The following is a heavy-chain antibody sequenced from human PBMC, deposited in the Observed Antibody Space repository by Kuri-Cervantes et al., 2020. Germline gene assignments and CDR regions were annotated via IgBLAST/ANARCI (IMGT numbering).Heavy chain of an antibody. CDR2: ISSSSSTI. J-gene: IGHJ4*02. Sequence: GGSLRLSCAASGFTFSSYSMNWVRQAPGKGLEWVSYISSSSSTIYYADSVKGRFTISRDNSKNMLYLQMNSLRAEDTAVYYCTRDPQATGLAFDYWGQGSLVTVSS. CDR3: TRDPQATGLAFDY. D-gene: IGHD1-1*01. CDR1: GFTFSSYS. V-gene: IGHV3-48*01.